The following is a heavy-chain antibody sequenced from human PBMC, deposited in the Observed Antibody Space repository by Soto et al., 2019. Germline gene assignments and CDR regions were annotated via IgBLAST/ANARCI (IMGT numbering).Heavy chain of an antibody. CDR3: ATRSPAFDY. J-gene: IGHJ4*02. V-gene: IGHV1-18*01. CDR1: GYTFTTYG. CDR2: ITTDKGKT. Sequence: QVQLVQSGPEVKKPGASVKVSCKTSGYTFTTYGISWVRQAPGQGLAWMGGITTDKGKTNYAQKFQGRVTMTTDTSTSKAYMELRSLRADDTAVYYCATRSPAFDYWGQGTLVTVSS.